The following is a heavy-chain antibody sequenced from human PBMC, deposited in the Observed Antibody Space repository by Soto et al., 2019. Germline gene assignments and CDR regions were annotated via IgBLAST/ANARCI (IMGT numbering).Heavy chain of an antibody. CDR2: INNEGSRA. CDR3: VKRWADGEPDS. CDR1: GFIFSNYG. Sequence: GGSLRLSCSASGFIFSNYGMHWVRQAPGKGLEYVSAINNEGSRAYYTDSVRGRFTISRDNSKNTLYLQMSSLRAEDTAVYDCVKRWADGEPDSWGQGTPVTVSS. J-gene: IGHJ4*02. V-gene: IGHV3-64D*06. D-gene: IGHD1-26*01.